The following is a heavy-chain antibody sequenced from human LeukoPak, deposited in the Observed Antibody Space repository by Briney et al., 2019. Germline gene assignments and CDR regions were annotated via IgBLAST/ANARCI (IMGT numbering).Heavy chain of an antibody. CDR3: ASKSTDHGELRFDY. CDR1: GDSTNTYF. D-gene: IGHD4-17*01. Sequence: SETLSLTCTISGDSTNTYFWSWIRQPPGKGLEWIGYIYYTGTTNYNPSLKSRVTISVDTSKNQFSLKVSSVTAAETGVYYCASKSTDHGELRFDYWGQGTLVTVSS. CDR2: IYYTGTT. J-gene: IGHJ4*02. V-gene: IGHV4-59*01.